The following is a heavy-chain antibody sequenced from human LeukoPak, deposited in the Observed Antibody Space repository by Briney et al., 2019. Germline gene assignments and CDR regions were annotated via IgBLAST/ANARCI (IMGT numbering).Heavy chain of an antibody. CDR1: GFRFSGYW. J-gene: IGHJ4*02. CDR2: IKVDGSEK. CDR3: ARGVSYDSFDY. Sequence: GGSLRLSCAASGFRFSGYWMTWVRQAPGKGLEWVANIKVDGSEKYYVDSVKGRFIIFRDKVKNSLFLQMNSLRVEDTAVYYCARGVSYDSFDYWGQGTLVTVSS. V-gene: IGHV3-7*04. D-gene: IGHD3-16*01.